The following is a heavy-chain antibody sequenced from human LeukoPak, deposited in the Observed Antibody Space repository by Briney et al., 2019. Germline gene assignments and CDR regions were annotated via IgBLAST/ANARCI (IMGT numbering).Heavy chain of an antibody. CDR1: GFTLSSYS. V-gene: IGHV3-21*01. J-gene: IGHJ3*02. CDR2: ISSSSSYI. D-gene: IGHD3-10*01. CDR3: ARPGIDAFDI. Sequence: GGSLRLSCAASGFTLSSYSMNWVRQAPGKGLEWVSSISSSSSYIYYADSVKGRFTISRDNAKNSLYLQMNSLRAEDTAVYYCARPGIDAFDIWGQGTMVTVSS.